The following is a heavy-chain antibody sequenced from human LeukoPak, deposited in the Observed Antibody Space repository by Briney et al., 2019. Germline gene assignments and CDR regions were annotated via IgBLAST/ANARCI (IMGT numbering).Heavy chain of an antibody. CDR1: GGSFSGYY. CDR2: INHSGSS. Sequence: SETLSLTCAVYGGSFSGYYWSWIRQPPGKGLEWIGEINHSGSSIYNPSPKSRCTLSVDTSKNQFSLRLSSVTAADTAVYYCARLELPPLYYFDYWGQGTLVTVSS. V-gene: IGHV4-34*10. D-gene: IGHD1-26*01. CDR3: ARLELPPLYYFDY. J-gene: IGHJ4*02.